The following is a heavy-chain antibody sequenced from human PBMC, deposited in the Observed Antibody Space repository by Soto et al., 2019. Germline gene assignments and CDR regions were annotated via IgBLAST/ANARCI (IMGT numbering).Heavy chain of an antibody. Sequence: LSLTCAASGFTFSSYAMSWVRQAPGKGLEWVSAISGSGGSTYYADSVKGRFTISRDNSKNTLYLQMNSLRAEDTAVYYCALYSSSWPRYYYYGMDVWGQGTTVTVSS. D-gene: IGHD6-13*01. CDR1: GFTFSSYA. CDR2: ISGSGGST. V-gene: IGHV3-23*01. J-gene: IGHJ6*02. CDR3: ALYSSSWPRYYYYGMDV.